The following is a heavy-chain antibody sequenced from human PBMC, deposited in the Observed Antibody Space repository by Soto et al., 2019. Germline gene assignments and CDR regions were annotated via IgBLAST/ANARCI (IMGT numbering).Heavy chain of an antibody. D-gene: IGHD3-22*01. J-gene: IGHJ4*02. CDR2: IWYDGSNK. CDR1: GFTFSSYG. CDR3: ARDGMIVATKGYYFDY. Sequence: QVQLVESGGGVVQPGRSLRLSCAASGFTFSSYGMHWVRQAPGKGLEWVAVIWYDGSNKYYADSVKGRFTISRDNSKNTLYLQMNRLRAEDTAVYYCARDGMIVATKGYYFDYWGQGTLVTVSS. V-gene: IGHV3-33*01.